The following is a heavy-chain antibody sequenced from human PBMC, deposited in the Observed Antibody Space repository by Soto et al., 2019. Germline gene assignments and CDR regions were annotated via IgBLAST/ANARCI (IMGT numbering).Heavy chain of an antibody. J-gene: IGHJ4*02. CDR2: ISGSGGST. CDR3: ASEYYDFWSGYYAPRLFDY. CDR1: GFTFSSYA. D-gene: IGHD3-3*01. Sequence: EVQLLESGGGLVQPGGSLRLSCAASGFTFSSYAMSWVRQAPGKGLEWVSAISGSGGSTYYADSVKGRFTISRDNSKNTLYLQMNSLRAEDTAVYYCASEYYDFWSGYYAPRLFDYWGQGTLVTVSS. V-gene: IGHV3-23*01.